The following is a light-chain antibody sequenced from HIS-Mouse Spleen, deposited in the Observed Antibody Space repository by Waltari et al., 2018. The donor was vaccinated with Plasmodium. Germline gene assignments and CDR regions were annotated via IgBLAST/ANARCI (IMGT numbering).Light chain of an antibody. V-gene: IGLV1-51*01. J-gene: IGLJ2*01. CDR3: GTWDSSLSAGVV. CDR1: SSNIGNNY. CDR2: DNN. Sequence: QSVLTQPPSVSAAPGQKGTISCPGSSSNIGNNYVSWYQHLPGTAPKLLIYDNNNRPSWIPDRVSGSRSGTSATLGITGLRAGDEADYYCGTWDSSLSAGVVFGGGTKLTVL.